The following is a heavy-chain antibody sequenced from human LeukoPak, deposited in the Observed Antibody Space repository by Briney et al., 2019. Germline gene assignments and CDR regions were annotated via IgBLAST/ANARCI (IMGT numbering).Heavy chain of an antibody. CDR1: GYTFTSYG. CDR3: ARVEQGAYCGGDRYSPDN. D-gene: IGHD2-21*02. J-gene: IGHJ4*02. Sequence: ASVKVSCKASGYTFTSYGISWVRQAPGQGLEWMGWISAYNGNTNYAQKLQGRVTMTTDTSTSTAYMELRSLRSDDTAVYYCARVEQGAYCGGDRYSPDNWGQGTLVTVSS. CDR2: ISAYNGNT. V-gene: IGHV1-18*01.